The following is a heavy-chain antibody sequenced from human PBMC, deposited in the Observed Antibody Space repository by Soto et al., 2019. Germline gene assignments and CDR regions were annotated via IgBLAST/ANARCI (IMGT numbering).Heavy chain of an antibody. V-gene: IGHV4-34*01. CDR1: GGSISGYY. CDR3: ARDKITGLFDY. J-gene: IGHJ4*02. D-gene: IGHD2-8*02. Sequence: SETLSLTCAVYGGSISGYYWTWIRQPPGTGLEWIGEINRSGSTNYNPSLKSRVTISVDTSKNQFSLKLTSVTAADTAVYYCARDKITGLFDYWGQGTLVTVSS. CDR2: INRSGST.